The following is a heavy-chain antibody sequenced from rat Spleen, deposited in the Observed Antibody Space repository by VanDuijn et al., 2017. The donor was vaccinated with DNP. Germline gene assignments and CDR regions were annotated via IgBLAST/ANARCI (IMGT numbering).Heavy chain of an antibody. CDR3: ARPMDYYSGGFAY. D-gene: IGHD1-1*01. Sequence: EVQLAESGGGLVQPGRSLKLSCAASGFTFSDYYMAWVRQAPMKGLEWVAYITYDGGSTYYRDSVKGRFTISRDNAKRTLYLQMNSLRSEDMATYYCARPMDYYSGGFAYWGQGTLVTVSS. CDR1: GFTFSDYY. CDR2: ITYDGGST. V-gene: IGHV5-22*01. J-gene: IGHJ3*01.